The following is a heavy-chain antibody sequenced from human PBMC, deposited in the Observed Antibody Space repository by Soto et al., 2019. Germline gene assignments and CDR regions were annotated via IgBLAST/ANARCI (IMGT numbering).Heavy chain of an antibody. CDR2: ISGSGGST. CDR1: GINFGNYA. J-gene: IGHJ4*02. CDR3: AKLSDSSGYYSLRLLDYFDY. V-gene: IGHV3-23*01. Sequence: GGSLRLSCVASGINFGNYAMSWVRQGPGKRLEWVSAISGSGGSTYYADSVKGRFTISRDNSKNTLYLQMNSLRAEDTAVYYCAKLSDSSGYYSLRLLDYFDYWGQGTLVTVSS. D-gene: IGHD3-22*01.